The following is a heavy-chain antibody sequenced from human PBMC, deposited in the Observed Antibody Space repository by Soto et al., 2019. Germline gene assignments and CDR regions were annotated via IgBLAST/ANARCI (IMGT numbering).Heavy chain of an antibody. Sequence: ASVKVSCKASGYTFTSYGISWVRQAPGQGLEWMGWISAYNGNTNYAQKLQGRVTMTTDTSTGTAYMELRSLRSDDTAVYYCARDFYSGYYKDNFDYWGQGTLVTVSS. CDR1: GYTFTSYG. V-gene: IGHV1-18*01. D-gene: IGHD3-22*01. CDR2: ISAYNGNT. J-gene: IGHJ4*02. CDR3: ARDFYSGYYKDNFDY.